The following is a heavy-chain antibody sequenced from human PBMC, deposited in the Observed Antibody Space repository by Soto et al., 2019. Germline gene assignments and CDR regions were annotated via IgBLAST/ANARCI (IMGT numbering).Heavy chain of an antibody. J-gene: IGHJ4*02. V-gene: IGHV2-5*02. Sequence: SGPTLVNPTQTLTLTCTFSGFSLSTSGVGVGWIRQPPGKALEWLALIYWDDDKRYTPSLKSRLTITKDTSKNQVVLTMTNMDPVDTAPYYCAHSFYYDFWSGYGGLIDYWGQGTLVTVSS. CDR1: GFSLSTSGVG. D-gene: IGHD3-3*01. CDR2: IYWDDDK. CDR3: AHSFYYDFWSGYGGLIDY.